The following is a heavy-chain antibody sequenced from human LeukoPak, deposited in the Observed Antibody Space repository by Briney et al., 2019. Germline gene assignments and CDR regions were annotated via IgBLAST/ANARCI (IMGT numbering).Heavy chain of an antibody. J-gene: IGHJ3*01. CDR3: ETYESSGYYRGWF. CDR2: VSQSGST. CDR1: GGSISNSNW. V-gene: IGHV4-4*02. Sequence: SETLSLTCTVSGGSISNSNWWSWVRQPPGKGLEWIGEVSQSGSTNYNPSLKSRVTMSLDKSKNQFSLKLNSVTAADTALYYCETYESSGYYRGWFWGQGTMVTVSS. D-gene: IGHD3-22*01.